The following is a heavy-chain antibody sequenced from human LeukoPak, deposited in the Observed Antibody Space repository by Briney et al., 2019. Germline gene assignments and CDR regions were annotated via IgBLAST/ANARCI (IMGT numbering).Heavy chain of an antibody. CDR2: ISSSGSTI. CDR3: AGGIAAAGPAAFDI. V-gene: IGHV3-48*03. D-gene: IGHD6-13*01. CDR1: GFTFSSYE. Sequence: GGSLRLSCAASGFTFSSYEMNWVRQAPGKGVQWGSYISSSGSTIYYADSVKGRFTISRDNAKNSLYLQMNSLRAEDTAVYYCAGGIAAAGPAAFDIWGQGTMVTVSS. J-gene: IGHJ3*02.